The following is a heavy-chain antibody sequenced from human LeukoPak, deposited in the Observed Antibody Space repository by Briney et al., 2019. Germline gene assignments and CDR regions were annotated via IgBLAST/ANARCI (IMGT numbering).Heavy chain of an antibody. J-gene: IGHJ5*02. D-gene: IGHD6-13*01. Sequence: PSETLSLTCAVYGGSFSGYYWSWIRQPPGKGLELIGEINHSGSTNYNPSLKSRVTISVDTSKNQFSLKLSSVTAADTAVYYCARSVGLYSSSWYGYSWFDPWGQGTLVTVSS. CDR1: GGSFSGYY. CDR2: INHSGST. V-gene: IGHV4-34*01. CDR3: ARSVGLYSSSWYGYSWFDP.